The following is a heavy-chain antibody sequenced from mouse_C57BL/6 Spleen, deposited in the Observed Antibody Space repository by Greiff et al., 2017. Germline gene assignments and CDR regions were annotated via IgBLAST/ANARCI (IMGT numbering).Heavy chain of an antibody. D-gene: IGHD1-1*01. CDR3: ARDYYYGSSARSMDY. Sequence: EVQGVESGGGLVKPGGSLKLSCAASGFTFSDYGMHWVRQAPEKGLEWVAYISSGSSTIYYADTVKGRFTISRDNAKNTLFLQMTSLRSADTAMYYCARDYYYGSSARSMDYWGQGTSGTVSS. CDR2: ISSGSSTI. V-gene: IGHV5-17*01. CDR1: GFTFSDYG. J-gene: IGHJ4*01.